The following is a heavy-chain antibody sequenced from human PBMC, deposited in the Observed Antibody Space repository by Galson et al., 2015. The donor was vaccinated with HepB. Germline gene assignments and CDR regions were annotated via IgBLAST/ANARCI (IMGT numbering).Heavy chain of an antibody. Sequence: ETLSLTCAVYGGSFSGYYWSWIRQPPGKGLEWIGEINHSGSTNYNPSLKSRVTISVDTSKNQFSLKLSSVTAADTAVYYCAREYETKVVAAMRAYWYFDLWGRGTLVTVSS. CDR3: AREYETKVVAAMRAYWYFDL. CDR2: INHSGST. D-gene: IGHD2-15*01. V-gene: IGHV4-34*01. J-gene: IGHJ2*01. CDR1: GGSFSGYY.